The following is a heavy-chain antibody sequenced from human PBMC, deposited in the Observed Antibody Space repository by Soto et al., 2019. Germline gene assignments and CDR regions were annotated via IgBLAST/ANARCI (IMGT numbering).Heavy chain of an antibody. J-gene: IGHJ6*03. CDR3: ARDSAVWFGELLDQYYMDV. Sequence: SETLSLTCTVSGGSISSYYWSWIRQPPGKGLEWIGYIYYSGSTNYNPSLKSRVTISVDTSKNQFSLKLSSVTAADTAVYYCARDSAVWFGELLDQYYMDVWGKGTTVTVSS. D-gene: IGHD3-10*01. CDR2: IYYSGST. CDR1: GGSISSYY. V-gene: IGHV4-59*01.